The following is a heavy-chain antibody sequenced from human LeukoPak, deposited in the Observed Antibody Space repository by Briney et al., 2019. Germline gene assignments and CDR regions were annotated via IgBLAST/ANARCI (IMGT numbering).Heavy chain of an antibody. CDR2: IIPIFGTA. D-gene: IGHD2-15*01. V-gene: IGHV1-69*13. CDR1: GYSFTTYD. CDR3: ARSRGTCYSCGDY. J-gene: IGHJ4*02. Sequence: SVKVSCKASGYSFTTYDINWVRQAPGQGLEWMGGIIPIFGTANYAQKFQGRVTITADESTSTAYMELSSLRSEDTAVYYCARSRGTCYSCGDYWGQGTLVTVSS.